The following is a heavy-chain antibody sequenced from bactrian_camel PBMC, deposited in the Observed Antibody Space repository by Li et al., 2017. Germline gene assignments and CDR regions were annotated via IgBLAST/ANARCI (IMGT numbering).Heavy chain of an antibody. CDR1: GFTVSTGY. J-gene: IGHJ6*01. V-gene: IGHV3S28*01. Sequence: QLVESGGGAVQTGGSLRLSCLASGFTVSTGYMAWFRQAPGKEREGVAAIDTGDGSAYYLNSVEGRFTISHDNAKNTLYLQMNSLKPEDTSVYYCAADRGYGLGCLSDSGYWGQGTQVTVS. D-gene: IGHD1*01. CDR2: IDTGDGSA. CDR3: AADRGYGLGCLSDSGY.